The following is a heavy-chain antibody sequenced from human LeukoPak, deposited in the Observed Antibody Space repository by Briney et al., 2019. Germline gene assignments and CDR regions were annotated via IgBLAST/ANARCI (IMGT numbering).Heavy chain of an antibody. D-gene: IGHD2-8*01. CDR2: VTSSSYI. V-gene: IGHV3-21*01. CDR1: RFTFSSYS. J-gene: IGHJ4*02. Sequence: GGSLRLSCVASRFTFSSYSMNWVRQAPGKGLEWVSSVTSSSYIYYTNSVKCRFTISRDNAKNALYLQMSRLRAEDTGVYYCARDQYRLYDYWGQGTLVTVSS. CDR3: ARDQYRLYDY.